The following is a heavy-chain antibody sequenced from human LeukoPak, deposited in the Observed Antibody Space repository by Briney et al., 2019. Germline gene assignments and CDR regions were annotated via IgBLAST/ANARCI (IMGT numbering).Heavy chain of an antibody. D-gene: IGHD5-24*01. CDR2: IYYSGST. CDR3: ARHWGDGYVRAFDI. CDR1: GGSISSYY. V-gene: IGHV4-59*08. Sequence: SETPSLTCTVSGGSISSYYWSWIRQPPGKGLEWIGYIYYSGSTNYNPSLKSRVTISVDTSKNQFSLKLSSVTAADTAVYYCARHWGDGYVRAFDIWGQGTMVTVSS. J-gene: IGHJ3*02.